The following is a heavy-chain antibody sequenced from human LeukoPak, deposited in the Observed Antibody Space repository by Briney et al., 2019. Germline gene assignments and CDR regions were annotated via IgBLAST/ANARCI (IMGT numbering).Heavy chain of an antibody. CDR2: ISGSGGST. CDR3: AKDLSYQLPSYGMDV. D-gene: IGHD2-2*01. Sequence: GGSLRFSCTASGFTFSSYAMSWVRQARGKGLEWVSGISGSGGSTYYADSVKGRFTISRDNSKNTLYLQMNSLRAEDTAVYYCAKDLSYQLPSYGMDVWGQGTTVTVSS. J-gene: IGHJ6*02. CDR1: GFTFSSYA. V-gene: IGHV3-23*01.